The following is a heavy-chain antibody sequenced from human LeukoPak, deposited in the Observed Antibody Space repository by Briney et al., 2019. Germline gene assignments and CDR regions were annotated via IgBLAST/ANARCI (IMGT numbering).Heavy chain of an antibody. CDR2: IIPIFGTA. J-gene: IGHJ3*02. D-gene: IGHD4-17*01. CDR1: GGTFSSYA. CDR3: ARATVTTYVGDAFDI. V-gene: IGHV1-69*13. Sequence: SVKVSCKASGGTFSSYAISWVRQAPGQGLEWMGGIIPIFGTANYAQKFQGRVTITADESTSTAYMELGSLRSEDTAVYYCARATVTTYVGDAFDIWGQGTMVTVSS.